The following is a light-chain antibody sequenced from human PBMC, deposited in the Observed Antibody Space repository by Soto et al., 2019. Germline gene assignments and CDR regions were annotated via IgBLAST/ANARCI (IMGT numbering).Light chain of an antibody. Sequence: ETVMTQSPVTLSVSPEERATLSCRASQSVSSKLAWYQQKPGQAPRLLIYGASTRATGIPDRFSGGGSGTEFTLTISSLQSEDFAVYYCQQYNNWPLTFGQGTKVDIK. CDR1: QSVSSK. CDR2: GAS. V-gene: IGKV3-15*01. CDR3: QQYNNWPLT. J-gene: IGKJ1*01.